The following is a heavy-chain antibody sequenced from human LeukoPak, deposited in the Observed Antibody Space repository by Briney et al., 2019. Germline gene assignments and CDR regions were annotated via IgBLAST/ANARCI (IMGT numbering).Heavy chain of an antibody. V-gene: IGHV4-39*01. J-gene: IGHJ4*02. CDR1: GGSISSNDYY. Sequence: PSETLSLTCTVSGGSISSNDYYWGWIRQPPWKGLEWIGSIYYRGSTYYNPSLKSRLTISVDTSKNQFSLKLSSVTAADTAVYYCAKVFWSGYHPDYWGQGTLVTVSS. CDR2: IYYRGST. CDR3: AKVFWSGYHPDY. D-gene: IGHD3-3*01.